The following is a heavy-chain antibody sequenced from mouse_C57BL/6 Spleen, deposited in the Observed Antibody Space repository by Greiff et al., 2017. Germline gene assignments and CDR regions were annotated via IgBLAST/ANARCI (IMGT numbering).Heavy chain of an antibody. V-gene: IGHV1-54*01. D-gene: IGHD1-1*01. CDR3: ARSPLYSGSSRYYFDY. CDR1: GYAFTNYL. J-gene: IGHJ2*01. Sequence: QVQLQQSGAELVRPGTSVKVSCKASGYAFTNYLIEWVKQRPGQGLEWIGEINPGSGGTNYNEKFKGKATLTADKSSSTAYMHLSSLTSEDSAVYFCARSPLYSGSSRYYFDYWGQGTTLTVSS. CDR2: INPGSGGT.